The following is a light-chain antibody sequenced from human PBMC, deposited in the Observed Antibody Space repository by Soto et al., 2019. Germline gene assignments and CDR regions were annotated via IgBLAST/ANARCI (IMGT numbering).Light chain of an antibody. CDR1: QSVSSSY. J-gene: IGKJ1*01. Sequence: VLSLSPATRSLSPGEGATLSCRTSQSVSSSYLAWYQQKPGQAPRLLIYGASSRATGIPDRFSGSGSGTDFTLTISRLEPEDFAVYYCQQYDSSRWTFGQGTKVDI. V-gene: IGKV3-20*01. CDR3: QQYDSSRWT. CDR2: GAS.